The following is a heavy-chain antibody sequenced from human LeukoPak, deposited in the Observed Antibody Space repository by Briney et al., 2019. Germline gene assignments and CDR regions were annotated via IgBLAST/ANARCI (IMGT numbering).Heavy chain of an antibody. V-gene: IGHV4-59*01. CDR3: ASIDQVETTMGGYYFDY. CDR1: GGSIGNFY. J-gene: IGHJ4*02. Sequence: KPSETLSLTXTVSGGSIGNFYWSWIRQPPGKGLEWIGYIYYSGSTNYNPSLKSRVTISVDTSKNQFSLKLSSVTAADTAVYYCASIDQVETTMGGYYFDYWGQGTLVTVSS. D-gene: IGHD5-18*01. CDR2: IYYSGST.